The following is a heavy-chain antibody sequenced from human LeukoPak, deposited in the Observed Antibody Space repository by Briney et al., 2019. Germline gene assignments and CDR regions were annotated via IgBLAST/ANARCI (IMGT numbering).Heavy chain of an antibody. J-gene: IGHJ4*02. D-gene: IGHD3-9*01. CDR2: ISGSGGST. V-gene: IGHV3-23*01. Sequence: PGGSLRLSCAASGFTCSSYAMSWVLQAPGKGLEWVSAISGSGGSTYYADSVKGRFTISRDNSKNTLYLQMNSLRAEDTAVYYCAKDNDILTGYLKYLDYWGQGTLVTVSS. CDR1: GFTCSSYA. CDR3: AKDNDILTGYLKYLDY.